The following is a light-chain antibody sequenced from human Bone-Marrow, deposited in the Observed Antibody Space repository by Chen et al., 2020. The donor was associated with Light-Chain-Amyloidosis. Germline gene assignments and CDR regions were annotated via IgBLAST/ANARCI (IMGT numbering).Light chain of an antibody. Sequence: QSALTQPASVSGSPGQSFPFSCTGSSSDVGTYNLVSWYQHHPGKAPKLLIYEAKKRPSGVSNRFSGSRSGYTASLTISGLQAEDEADYYCCSYAGRGKMFGGGTKLTVL. J-gene: IGLJ3*02. CDR3: CSYAGRGKM. CDR2: EAK. CDR1: SSDVGTYNL. V-gene: IGLV2-23*01.